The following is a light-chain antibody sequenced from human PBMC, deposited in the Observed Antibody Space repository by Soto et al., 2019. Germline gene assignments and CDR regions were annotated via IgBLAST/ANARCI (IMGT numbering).Light chain of an antibody. CDR3: AAWDDSLHGFYV. V-gene: IGLV1-44*01. J-gene: IGLJ1*01. CDR1: SSNIGSNT. Sequence: QSVLTQPPSASGTPGQRVAISCSGSSSNIGSNTVSWYQQFPQTASKLLIYSNNQRPSGVPDRFSGSKSGTSASLAISGLQSEDEADYYCAAWDDSLHGFYVFGTGTKVTVL. CDR2: SNN.